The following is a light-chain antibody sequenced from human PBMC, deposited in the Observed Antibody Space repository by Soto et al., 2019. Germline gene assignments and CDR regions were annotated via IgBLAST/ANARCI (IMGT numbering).Light chain of an antibody. Sequence: DIHMTQSPSSLSASVGHRVTITCRAGQDIDIYLNWYQQEPGKAPKLLISSASTLQTGVPSRFRGCGSGTDFTLTISSLQPEDLATYYCQQSFNNPLTFGGGTKVDIK. CDR3: QQSFNNPLT. CDR2: SAS. J-gene: IGKJ4*01. CDR1: QDIDIY. V-gene: IGKV1-39*01.